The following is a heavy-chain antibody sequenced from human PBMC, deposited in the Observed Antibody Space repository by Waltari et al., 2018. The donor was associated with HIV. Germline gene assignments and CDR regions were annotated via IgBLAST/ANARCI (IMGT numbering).Heavy chain of an antibody. V-gene: IGHV3-21*01. CDR3: ARGRDIVATWRDYFDY. CDR2: ISISSTYI. CDR1: GFTFSTYS. D-gene: IGHD5-12*01. Sequence: EVQLVESGGGLVKPGGSLRLSCAASGFTFSTYSMNWVRQAPGKGLEWVSSISISSTYIYYADSVKGRFTISRDNAKNSLYLQRNSLRAEDTAVYYCARGRDIVATWRDYFDYWGQGTLVTVSS. J-gene: IGHJ4*02.